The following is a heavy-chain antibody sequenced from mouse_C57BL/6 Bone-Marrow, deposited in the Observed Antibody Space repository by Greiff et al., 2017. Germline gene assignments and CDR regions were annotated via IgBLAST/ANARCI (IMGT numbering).Heavy chain of an antibody. V-gene: IGHV1-69*01. CDR1: GYTFTSYW. CDR2: IDPSDSYT. CDR3: ARDYGFAY. J-gene: IGHJ3*01. Sequence: QVQLQQPGAELVMPGASVKLSCKASGYTFTSYWMHWVKQRPGQGLEWIGEIDPSDSYTNYNQKFKGKSTLTVDKSSSTAYMQLSSLASEDSAVYYCARDYGFAYWGQGTLVTVSA. D-gene: IGHD1-1*01.